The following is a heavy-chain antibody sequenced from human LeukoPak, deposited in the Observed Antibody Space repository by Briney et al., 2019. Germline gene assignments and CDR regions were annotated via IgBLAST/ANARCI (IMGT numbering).Heavy chain of an antibody. D-gene: IGHD3-10*01. CDR2: ISAYNGNT. CDR1: GYTFTSYG. CDR3: ARGPRITMVRGGQWYYYMDV. J-gene: IGHJ6*03. Sequence: ASVKVSCKASGYTFTSYGISWVRQAPGQGLEWMGWISAYNGNTNYAQKLQGRVTMTRDTSTSTVYMGLSSLRSDDTAVYYCARGPRITMVRGGQWYYYMDVWGKGTTVTISS. V-gene: IGHV1-18*01.